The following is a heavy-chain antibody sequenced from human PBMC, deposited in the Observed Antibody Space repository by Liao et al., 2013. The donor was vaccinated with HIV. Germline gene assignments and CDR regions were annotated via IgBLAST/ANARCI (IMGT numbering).Heavy chain of an antibody. Sequence: HVQLQQWGPGLVKPSETLSLTCTVSGGSISSYYWSWIRQPAGKGLEWIGRIYTSGSTNYNPSLKSRVTMSVDTSKNQFSLKLSSVTAADTAVYYCARTDQYYDFWNGYENWFDPWGQGTLVTVSS. D-gene: IGHD3-3*01. CDR3: ARTDQYYDFWNGYENWFDP. J-gene: IGHJ5*02. CDR1: GGSISSYY. V-gene: IGHV4-4*07. CDR2: IYTSGST.